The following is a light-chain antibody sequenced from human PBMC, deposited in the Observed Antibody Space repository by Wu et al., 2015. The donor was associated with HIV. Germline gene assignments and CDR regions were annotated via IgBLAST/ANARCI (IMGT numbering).Light chain of an antibody. CDR3: QQYREWPRT. Sequence: EILMTQSPATLSVSPGERATLSCKSGQTVGRKVAWYQQRPGQAPRILIHSAATRAAQVPARFSGGGSETEFTLTINSLQSEDFAVYYCQQYREWPRTFGQGT. V-gene: IGKV3-15*01. J-gene: IGKJ1*01. CDR1: QTVGRK. CDR2: SAA.